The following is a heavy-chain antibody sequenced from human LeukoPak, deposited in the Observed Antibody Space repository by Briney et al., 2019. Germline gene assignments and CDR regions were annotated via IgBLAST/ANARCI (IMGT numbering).Heavy chain of an antibody. D-gene: IGHD2-15*01. CDR3: ASRPPYSSLGY. CDR2: IYHSGST. CDR1: GGSISSSNW. J-gene: IGHJ4*02. V-gene: IGHV4-4*02. Sequence: SGTLSPTCAVSGGSISSSNWWGWVRQPPGRGREWIEEIYHSGSTNYNPSLKSRVTISVDKSKNQFSLKLSSVTAADTAVYYCASRPPYSSLGYWGQGTRVTVSS.